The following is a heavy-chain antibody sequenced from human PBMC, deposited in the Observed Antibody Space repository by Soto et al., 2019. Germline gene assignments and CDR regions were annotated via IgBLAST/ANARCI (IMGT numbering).Heavy chain of an antibody. CDR1: AESFSGYY. CDR2: ISHGGHT. J-gene: IGHJ4*02. Sequence: PSETLSLTCTVYAESFSGYYWSWIRQPPGRGLEWIGEISHGGHTNYNPSLKSRVTISVDTSKNHFSLELTSVTAADTAVYYCARPNYDSNTFYSFFDYWDQGTLVTVYS. CDR3: ARPNYDSNTFYSFFDY. D-gene: IGHD3-22*01. V-gene: IGHV4-34*01.